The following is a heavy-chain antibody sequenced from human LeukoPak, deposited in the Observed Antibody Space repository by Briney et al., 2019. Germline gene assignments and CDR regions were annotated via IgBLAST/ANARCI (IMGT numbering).Heavy chain of an antibody. CDR2: INSDGSTT. Sequence: PGGSLRLSCAASGFTFSSYWMHWVRQAPGKGLVWVSRINSDGSTTNYADSVKGRFTISRDNAKNTLYLQMNSLRAEDTAVYYCARVNCSSTSCYTYYYYYGMDVWGQGTTVTVSS. CDR1: GFTFSSYW. D-gene: IGHD2-2*01. J-gene: IGHJ6*02. V-gene: IGHV3-74*01. CDR3: ARVNCSSTSCYTYYYYYGMDV.